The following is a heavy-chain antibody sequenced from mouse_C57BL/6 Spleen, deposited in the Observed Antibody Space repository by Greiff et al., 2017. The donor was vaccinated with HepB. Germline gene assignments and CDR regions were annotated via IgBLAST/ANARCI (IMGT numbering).Heavy chain of an antibody. CDR1: GFNIKDYY. D-gene: IGHD3-1*01. CDR2: IDPEDGET. CDR3: ARSGDSRCAWFAY. J-gene: IGHJ3*01. Sequence: VQLKESGAELVKPGASVKLSCTASGFNIKDYYMHWVKQRTEQGLEWIGRIDPEDGETKYAPKFQGKATITADTSSNTAYLQLSSLTSEDTAVYYCARSGDSRCAWFAYWGQGTLVTVSA. V-gene: IGHV14-2*01.